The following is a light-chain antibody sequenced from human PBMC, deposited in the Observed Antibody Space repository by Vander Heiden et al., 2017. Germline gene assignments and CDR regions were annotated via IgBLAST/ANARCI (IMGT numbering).Light chain of an antibody. Sequence: SSDRPRSPQGSGSPGQTASITCSGDKLGNKYVSWYQQRPGQAPVLVIYQDNKRPSGIPERFSGFNSGTTATLTISGTQAVDEADYFCEARDSTALYVFGSGTKVTVL. CDR1: KLGNKY. V-gene: IGLV3-1*01. CDR2: QDN. J-gene: IGLJ1*01. CDR3: EARDSTALYV.